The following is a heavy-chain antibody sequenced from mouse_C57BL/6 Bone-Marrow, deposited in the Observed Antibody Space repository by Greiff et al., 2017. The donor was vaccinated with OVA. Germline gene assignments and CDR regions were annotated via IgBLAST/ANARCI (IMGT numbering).Heavy chain of an antibody. V-gene: IGHV14-4*01. CDR1: GFNIKDDY. CDR3: TIDGAY. CDR2: IDPENGDT. J-gene: IGHJ3*01. D-gene: IGHD2-3*01. Sequence: VHVKQSGAELVRPGASVKLSCTASGFNIKDDYMHWVKQRPEQGLEWIGWIDPENGDTEYASKFQGKATITADTSSNTAYLQLSSLTSEDTAVYYCTIDGAYWGQGTLVTVSA.